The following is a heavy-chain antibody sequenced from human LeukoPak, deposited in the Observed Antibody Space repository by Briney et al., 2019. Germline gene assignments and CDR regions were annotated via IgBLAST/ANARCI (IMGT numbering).Heavy chain of an antibody. CDR3: ARDEVGATTEFDY. V-gene: IGHV3-48*04. J-gene: IGHJ4*02. D-gene: IGHD1-26*01. CDR1: GFIFSTSW. CDR2: ISTSGSTE. Sequence: GGSLRLSCTASGFIFSTSWMTWVRQAPGRGLEWVAYISTSGSTEYYADSVKGRFTISRDNAKNSLYLQMNSLRVEDTAVYYCARDEVGATTEFDYWGQGTLVTVS.